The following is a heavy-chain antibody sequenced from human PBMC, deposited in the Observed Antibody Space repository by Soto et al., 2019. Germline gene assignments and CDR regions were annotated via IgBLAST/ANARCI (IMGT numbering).Heavy chain of an antibody. CDR3: AVTSNGDYRNYCGTDV. CDR2: TFYGSKWHT. Sequence: SQTLSLTCVISGDRVSSNNAARNWIRQSPSRGLEWLGRTFYGSKWHTDYGVSVRGRITIHADTSKNQFSLQLDSVTPEYSALYYCAVTSNGDYRNYCGTDV. J-gene: IGHJ6*01. CDR1: GDRVSSNNAA. V-gene: IGHV6-1*01. D-gene: IGHD4-17*01.